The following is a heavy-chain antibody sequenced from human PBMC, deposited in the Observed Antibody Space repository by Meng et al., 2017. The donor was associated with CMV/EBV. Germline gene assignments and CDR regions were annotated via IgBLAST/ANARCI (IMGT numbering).Heavy chain of an antibody. V-gene: IGHV3-21*01. J-gene: IGHJ6*02. D-gene: IGHD2-2*01. CDR1: GFTSSSYS. CDR3: ARAGAIVVVPAAILDYYYGMDV. Sequence: GRSLRPSCAPSGFTSSSYSMNWVRKAPGKGLEWVSSISSSSSHIYYADSMKGRFTISRDNAKNPLYLQVNSLRAEGTAVYYCARAGAIVVVPAAILDYYYGMDVWGQGTTVTVSS. CDR2: ISSSSSHI.